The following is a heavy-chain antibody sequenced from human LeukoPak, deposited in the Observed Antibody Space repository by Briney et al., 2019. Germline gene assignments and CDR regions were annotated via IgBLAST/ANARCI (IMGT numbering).Heavy chain of an antibody. CDR3: SRDGGEGGNSAFDI. D-gene: IGHD4-23*01. CDR2: IRTRINSSTT. V-gene: IGHV3-72*01. CDR1: GFIFSDYI. Sequence: GGSLRLSCAASGFIFSDYIMDWVRQAPGKGLEWVGRIRTRINSSTTEYAASAKGRFTISRDDSKNSMYLHMNSLKTEDTAVYHCSRDGGEGGNSAFDIWGQGTMVTVSS. J-gene: IGHJ3*02.